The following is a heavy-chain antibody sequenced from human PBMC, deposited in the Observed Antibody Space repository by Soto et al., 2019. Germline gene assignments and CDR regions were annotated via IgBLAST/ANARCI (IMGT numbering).Heavy chain of an antibody. Sequence: GGSLRLSCAACGFTVSSNYMSWVRQAPGKGLEWVGRIKSKTDGGTTDYAAPVKGRFTISRDDSKNTLYLQMNSLKTEDTAVYYCTTQAPYSGYDSYYYGMDVWGQGTTVTVS. CDR1: GFTVSSNY. J-gene: IGHJ6*02. D-gene: IGHD5-12*01. V-gene: IGHV3-15*01. CDR2: IKSKTDGGTT. CDR3: TTQAPYSGYDSYYYGMDV.